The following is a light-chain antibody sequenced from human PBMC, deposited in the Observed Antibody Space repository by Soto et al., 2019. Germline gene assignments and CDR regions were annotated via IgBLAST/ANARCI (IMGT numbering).Light chain of an antibody. CDR2: GAS. J-gene: IGKJ5*01. Sequence: EIVLTQSPATLSVSPGERVSLSCRASQSVDINLAWYQQKPGQAPRLLIYGASTRATDMPGRFSGRGSGTEFTLTISSLQSEDCAIYYCQQYHTWPITFGQGTRLENK. V-gene: IGKV3-15*01. CDR3: QQYHTWPIT. CDR1: QSVDIN.